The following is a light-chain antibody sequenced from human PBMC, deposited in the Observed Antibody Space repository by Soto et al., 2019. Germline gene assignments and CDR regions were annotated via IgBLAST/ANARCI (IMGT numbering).Light chain of an antibody. CDR1: QNIDSW. CDR3: QQYNSYPYS. J-gene: IGKJ3*01. V-gene: IGKV1-5*01. Sequence: DIQVTQSPSTLSASVGDRVTISCRASQNIDSWLAWYQQKPGKAPKLLIYDASSLESGVPSRFSGSGSGTEFTRTISILQPDDFATYYCQQYNSYPYSFGPGTKVDIK. CDR2: DAS.